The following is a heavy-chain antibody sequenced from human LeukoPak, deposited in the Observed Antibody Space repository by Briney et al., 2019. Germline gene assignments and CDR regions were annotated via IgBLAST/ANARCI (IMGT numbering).Heavy chain of an antibody. CDR3: ARADYDSSGYPDY. Sequence: KTVGSLRLSCAASGFTFSSYSMNWVRQAPGKGLEWVSSISSSSSYIYYADSLKGRFTISRDNAKNSLYLQMNSLRAEDTAVYYCARADYDSSGYPDYWGQGTLVTVSS. CDR2: ISSSSSYI. CDR1: GFTFSSYS. J-gene: IGHJ4*02. V-gene: IGHV3-21*01. D-gene: IGHD3-22*01.